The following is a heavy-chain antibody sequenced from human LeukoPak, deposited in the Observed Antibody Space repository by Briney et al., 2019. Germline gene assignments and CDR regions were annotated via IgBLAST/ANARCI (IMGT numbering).Heavy chain of an antibody. D-gene: IGHD2-15*01. V-gene: IGHV3-30*18. Sequence: GGSLRLDCAASGLDISDFGMLWVRQVPVKGLEWVAFISYDGSNKNYADSVKGRSTISRDNYEKTVYLQMSSLRVEDTAVYYCVKYHCSGGSCHSFDFWGQGTLVTVSS. CDR2: ISYDGSNK. J-gene: IGHJ4*02. CDR3: VKYHCSGGSCHSFDF. CDR1: GLDISDFG.